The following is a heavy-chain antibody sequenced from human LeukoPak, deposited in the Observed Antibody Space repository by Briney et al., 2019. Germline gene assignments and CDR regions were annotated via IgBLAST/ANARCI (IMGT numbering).Heavy chain of an antibody. CDR3: ARHPSLVGATDY. CDR1: GGSISSSSYY. CDR2: IYYSGST. J-gene: IGHJ4*02. V-gene: IGHV4-39*01. Sequence: SETLSLTCTVSGGSISSSSYYWGWIRQPPGKGLEWIGSIYYSGSTYYNPSLKSRVTISVDTSKNQFSLKLSSVTAADTAVYYCARHPSLVGATDYWGQGTLVTVSS. D-gene: IGHD1-26*01.